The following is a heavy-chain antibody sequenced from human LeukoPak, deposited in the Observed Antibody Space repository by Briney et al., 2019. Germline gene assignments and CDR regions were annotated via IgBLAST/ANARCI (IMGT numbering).Heavy chain of an antibody. CDR3: ARDPSSDFWSGYRPYFDY. V-gene: IGHV3-21*01. CDR2: ISSSSSYI. Sequence: PGGSLRLSCAASGFTFSSYSMNWVRQAPGKGLEWVSSISSSSSYIYYADSVKGRFTISRDNAKSSLYLQMNSLRAEDTAVYYCARDPSSDFWSGYRPYFDYWGQGTLVTVSS. D-gene: IGHD3-3*01. CDR1: GFTFSSYS. J-gene: IGHJ4*02.